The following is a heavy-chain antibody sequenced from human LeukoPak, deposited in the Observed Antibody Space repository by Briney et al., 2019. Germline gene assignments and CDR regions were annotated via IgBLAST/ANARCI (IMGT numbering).Heavy chain of an antibody. CDR2: ISYDGSNK. J-gene: IGHJ6*02. CDR1: GFTFSSYA. CDR3: ARSVRSGSPYYYGMDV. Sequence: PGRSLRLSCAAPGFTFSSYAMHWVRQAPGKGLAWVAVISYDGSNKYYADSVKGRFTISRDNSKNTLYLQMNSLRAEDTAVYYCARSVRSGSPYYYGMDVWGQGTTVTVSS. D-gene: IGHD3-10*01. V-gene: IGHV3-30*04.